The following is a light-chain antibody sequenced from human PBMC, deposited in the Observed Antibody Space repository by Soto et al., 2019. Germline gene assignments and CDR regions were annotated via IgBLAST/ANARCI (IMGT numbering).Light chain of an antibody. CDR1: QSVSRY. V-gene: IGKV3-11*01. CDR3: QQRGNWPS. J-gene: IGKJ4*01. CDR2: DAS. Sequence: EIALTQSPATLSLSPGERATLSCRASQSVSRYLAWYQQKPGQAPRLLIYDASNRATGIPARFSGSWSGTDFTMTISSLEPEDFAVYYCQQRGNWPSFGGGTKVEIK.